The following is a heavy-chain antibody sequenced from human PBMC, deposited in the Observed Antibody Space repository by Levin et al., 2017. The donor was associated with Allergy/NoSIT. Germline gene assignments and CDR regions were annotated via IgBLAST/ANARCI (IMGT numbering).Heavy chain of an antibody. CDR2: ISYDGNNK. V-gene: IGHV3-30-3*01. CDR1: GFIFSSYA. D-gene: IGHD3-22*01. J-gene: IGHJ6*01. CDR3: ARELYYDTRKKTRDYAMDV. Sequence: GGSLRLSCAASGFIFSSYAMHWVRQAPGKGLDWVAVISYDGNNKYYADSVKGRFTFSRDNSKNTLYLQMNSLKSEDTAVYYCARELYYDTRKKTRDYAMDVWGQGTTVTVSS.